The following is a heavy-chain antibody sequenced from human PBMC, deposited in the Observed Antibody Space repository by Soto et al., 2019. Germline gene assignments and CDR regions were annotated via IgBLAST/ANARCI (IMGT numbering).Heavy chain of an antibody. Sequence: QVQLVESGGGVVQPGRSLRLSCAASGFTFSSYGMHWVRQAPGKGLEWVAVIWYDGSNKYYADSVKGRFTISRDNSKNTLYLQMNSLRAEDTAVYYCARVVVPAVPYYYYYMDVWGKGTTVTVSS. CDR1: GFTFSSYG. CDR2: IWYDGSNK. CDR3: ARVVVPAVPYYYYYMDV. V-gene: IGHV3-33*01. D-gene: IGHD2-2*01. J-gene: IGHJ6*03.